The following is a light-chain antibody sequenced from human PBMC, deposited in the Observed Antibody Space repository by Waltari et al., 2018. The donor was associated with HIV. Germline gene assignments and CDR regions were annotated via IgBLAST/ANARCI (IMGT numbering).Light chain of an antibody. Sequence: QSALTQPASVSGSLGQSITISCTGTSSDVGGYNYVSWYQHPPGKAPKLMIYEVTNRPSGVSNRFSGSQSGNTASLTISGLQAEDESDYYCTSYTSSSTLVVFGGGTNLTVL. CDR2: EVT. CDR3: TSYTSSSTLVV. J-gene: IGLJ2*01. V-gene: IGLV2-14*01. CDR1: SSDVGGYNY.